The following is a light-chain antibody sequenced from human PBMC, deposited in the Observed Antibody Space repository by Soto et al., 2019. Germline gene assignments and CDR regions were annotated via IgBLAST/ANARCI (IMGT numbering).Light chain of an antibody. J-gene: IGKJ1*01. Sequence: DIQMTQSPSTLSASVGDRVTITCRASQSISSWLAWYQHKPGEAAKLLISQASILESGVPPRFSGSGSGTEFTLTITSLQPEDFTTYFCQQYTTYWTFGQGTKV. V-gene: IGKV1-5*03. CDR2: QAS. CDR3: QQYTTYWT. CDR1: QSISSW.